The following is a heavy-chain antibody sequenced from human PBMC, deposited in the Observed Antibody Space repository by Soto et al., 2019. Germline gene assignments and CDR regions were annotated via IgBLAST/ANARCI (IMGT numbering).Heavy chain of an antibody. Sequence: QVQLVESGGGVVQPGRSLRLSCAASGFTFSTYALHWVRQAPGKGLEWVATVTSDGSNKYHADSVEGRFTISRDDSKNTLYLQSNSLRAEDTAVYYCGRITLKTSVDTFDFWGQGTMVTVSS. J-gene: IGHJ3*01. CDR3: GRITLKTSVDTFDF. CDR1: GFTFSTYA. D-gene: IGHD3-22*01. CDR2: VTSDGSNK. V-gene: IGHV3-30-3*01.